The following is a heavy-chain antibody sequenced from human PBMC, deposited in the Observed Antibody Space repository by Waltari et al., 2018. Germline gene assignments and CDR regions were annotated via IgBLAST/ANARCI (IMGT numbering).Heavy chain of an antibody. CDR2: INHSGST. D-gene: IGHD4-17*01. J-gene: IGHJ5*02. Sequence: QVQLQQWGAGLLKPSETLSLTCAVSGGSFSGYYWSWIRQPPGKGLEWIGEINHSGSTNYNPSLKSRVTISVDTSKNQFSLKLSSVTAADTAVYYCARARTTRSWFDPWGQGTLVTVSS. V-gene: IGHV4-34*01. CDR1: GGSFSGYY. CDR3: ARARTTRSWFDP.